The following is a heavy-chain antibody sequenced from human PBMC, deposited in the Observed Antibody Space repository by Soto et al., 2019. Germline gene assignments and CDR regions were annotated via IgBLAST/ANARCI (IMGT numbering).Heavy chain of an antibody. CDR3: ARFGPPRYDFWSGYYAILPGMDV. J-gene: IGHJ6*02. D-gene: IGHD3-3*01. V-gene: IGHV3-33*01. CDR1: GFTFSSYG. Sequence: PGGSLRLSCAASGFTFSSYGMHWVRQAPGKGLEWVAVIWYDGSNKYYADSVKGRFTISRDNSKNTLYLQMNSLRAEDTAVYYCARFGPPRYDFWSGYYAILPGMDVWGQGTTVTVSS. CDR2: IWYDGSNK.